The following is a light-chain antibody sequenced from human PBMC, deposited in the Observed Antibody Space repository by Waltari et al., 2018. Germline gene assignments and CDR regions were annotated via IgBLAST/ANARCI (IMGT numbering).Light chain of an antibody. CDR1: SGPVSTGPN. V-gene: IGLV8-61*01. J-gene: IGLJ3*02. CDR2: STN. Sequence: QTVATQEPSFSVSPGGTVTLTCGFSSGPVSTGPNPSWHQQTPGPAPRTLIYSTNTRSSGVPDRFSGSILGNKAALTITGAQADDESDYYCVLYMGSGIWVFGGGTKLTVL. CDR3: VLYMGSGIWV.